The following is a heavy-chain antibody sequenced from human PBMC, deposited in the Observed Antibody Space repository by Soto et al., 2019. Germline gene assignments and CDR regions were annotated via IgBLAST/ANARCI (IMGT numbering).Heavy chain of an antibody. V-gene: IGHV3-23*01. CDR1: GFTFSSYA. J-gene: IGHJ4*02. Sequence: GGSLRLSCAASGFTFSSYAMSWVRQAPGKGLEWVSAISGSGGSTYYADSVKGRFTISRDNSKNTLYLQMNSLRAEDTAVYYSARDFGDIAAADWSYFDYWGQGTLVTVSS. CDR3: ARDFGDIAAADWSYFDY. CDR2: ISGSGGST. D-gene: IGHD5-12*01.